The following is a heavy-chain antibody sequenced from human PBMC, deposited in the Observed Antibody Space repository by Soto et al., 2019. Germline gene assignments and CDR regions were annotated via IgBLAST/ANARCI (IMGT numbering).Heavy chain of an antibody. J-gene: IGHJ6*02. CDR1: GFTFSSYA. CDR2: ISYDGSNK. Sequence: GGSLRLSCAASGFTFSSYAMHWVRQAPGKGLEWVAVISYDGSNKYYADSVKGRFTISRDNSKNTLYLQMNSLRAEDTAVYYCARQPGYSSGWSTIPWYYYYGMDVWGQGTTVTVSS. CDR3: ARQPGYSSGWSTIPWYYYYGMDV. V-gene: IGHV3-30-3*01. D-gene: IGHD6-19*01.